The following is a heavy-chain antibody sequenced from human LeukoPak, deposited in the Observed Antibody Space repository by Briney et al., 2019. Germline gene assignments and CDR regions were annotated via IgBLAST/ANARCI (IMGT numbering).Heavy chain of an antibody. J-gene: IGHJ1*01. CDR1: GFTFSSYG. D-gene: IGHD4-23*01. CDR3: AKDQTPPLH. CDR2: ISYDGSNK. Sequence: GGSLRLSCAASGFTFSSYGMHWVRRAPGKGLEWVAVISYDGSNKYYADSVKSRFTVSRDNSKNTLYLQMNSLRAEDTAVYYCAKDQTPPLHWGQGTLATVSS. V-gene: IGHV3-30*18.